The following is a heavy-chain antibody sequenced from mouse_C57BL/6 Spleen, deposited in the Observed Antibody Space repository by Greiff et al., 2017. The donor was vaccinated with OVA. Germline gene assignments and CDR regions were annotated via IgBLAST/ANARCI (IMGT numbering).Heavy chain of an antibody. CDR3: APQRGRRYFDV. CDR2: IDPSDSYT. D-gene: IGHD4-1*02. J-gene: IGHJ1*03. V-gene: IGHV1-69*01. CDR1: GYTFTSYW. Sequence: QVQLQQPGAELVMPGASVKLSCKASGYTFTSYWMHWVKQRPGQGLEWIGEIDPSDSYTNYNQKFKGKSTLTVDKSSSTAYMQLSSLTSEDSAVYYCAPQRGRRYFDVWGTGTTVTVSS.